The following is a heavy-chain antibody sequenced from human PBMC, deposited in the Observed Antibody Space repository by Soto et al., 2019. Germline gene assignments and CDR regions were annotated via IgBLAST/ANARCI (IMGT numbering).Heavy chain of an antibody. V-gene: IGHV4-59*01. CDR2: IYASGAT. CDR3: ARSHSFDGSIYHYYFEF. J-gene: IGHJ4*02. Sequence: SETLSLTCTFSGGSISTYYWSCIRQPPGGTLEWIGYIYASGATTYNPSLESRVTMSVDMPNNEFSLELTSLTAADTAVYYCARSHSFDGSIYHYYFEFWGQGTLVIVSS. CDR1: GGSISTYY. D-gene: IGHD3-10*01.